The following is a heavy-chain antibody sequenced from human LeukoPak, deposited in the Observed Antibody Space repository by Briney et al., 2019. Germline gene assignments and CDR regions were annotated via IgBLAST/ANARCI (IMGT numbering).Heavy chain of an antibody. CDR2: IYYSGST. CDR3: ARDAGLWFGELSHLDY. CDR1: GGSVSSGSYY. J-gene: IGHJ4*02. Sequence: CETLSLTCTVSGGSVSSGSYYWSWIRQPPGKGLEWIGRIYYSGSTNYNPSLKSRVTISVDTSKNQFSLKLSSVTAADTAVYYCARDAGLWFGELSHLDYWGQGTLVTVSS. D-gene: IGHD3-10*01. V-gene: IGHV4-61*01.